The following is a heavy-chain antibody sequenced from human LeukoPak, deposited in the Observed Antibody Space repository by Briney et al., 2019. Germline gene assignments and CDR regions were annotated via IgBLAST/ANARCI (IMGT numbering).Heavy chain of an antibody. Sequence: GGSLRLSCAASGFTFGSYSMNWVRQAPGKGLEWVSSISSSSSYIYYADSVKGRFTISRDNAKNSLYLQMNSLRAEDTAVYYCARDGDSWDAFDIWGQGTMVTVSS. D-gene: IGHD6-13*01. CDR2: ISSSSSYI. V-gene: IGHV3-21*01. CDR3: ARDGDSWDAFDI. CDR1: GFTFGSYS. J-gene: IGHJ3*02.